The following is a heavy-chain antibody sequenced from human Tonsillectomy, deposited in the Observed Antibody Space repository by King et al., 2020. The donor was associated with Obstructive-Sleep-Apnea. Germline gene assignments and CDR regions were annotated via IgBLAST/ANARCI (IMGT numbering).Heavy chain of an antibody. D-gene: IGHD1-26*01. CDR3: ARTLWDRYFDY. CDR1: GGSISSGGYY. Sequence: QLQESGPVLVKPSQTLSLTCTVSGGSISSGGYYWSWIRQHPGKGLEYIGYIYYSGSTYYNPSLKSRITISVDTSKNQFSLKLSSVTAADTAVYYCARTLWDRYFDYWGQGTLVTVSA. V-gene: IGHV4-31*03. J-gene: IGHJ4*02. CDR2: IYYSGST.